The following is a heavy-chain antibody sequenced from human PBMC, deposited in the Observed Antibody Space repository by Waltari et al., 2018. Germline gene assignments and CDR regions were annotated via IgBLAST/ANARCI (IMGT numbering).Heavy chain of an antibody. CDR2: INHSGST. CDR3: ARGLGYYGSGSAISTFDP. J-gene: IGHJ5*02. D-gene: IGHD3-10*01. CDR1: GGSFSGYY. V-gene: IGHV4-34*01. Sequence: QVQLQQWGAGLLKPSETLSLTCAVYGGSFSGYYWSWIRQPPGKGLEWIGEINHSGSTNDNPSRKSRVTISVDTSKNQFSLKLSSVTAADTAGYYCARGLGYYGSGSAISTFDPWGQGTLVTVSS.